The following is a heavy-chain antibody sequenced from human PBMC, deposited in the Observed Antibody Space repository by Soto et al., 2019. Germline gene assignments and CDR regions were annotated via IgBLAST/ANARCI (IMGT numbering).Heavy chain of an antibody. Sequence: QVQLQQWDAGLLKPSETLSLTCAVYGGSLSGYYWTWIRQTPGTGLEWIGEINHSGSTNYNPSLKSRVTISVDTSKNQFSLKLTSVTAADTAVYYCARDKITGLFDYWGQGTLVTVSS. J-gene: IGHJ4*02. V-gene: IGHV4-34*01. D-gene: IGHD2-8*02. CDR3: ARDKITGLFDY. CDR1: GGSLSGYY. CDR2: INHSGST.